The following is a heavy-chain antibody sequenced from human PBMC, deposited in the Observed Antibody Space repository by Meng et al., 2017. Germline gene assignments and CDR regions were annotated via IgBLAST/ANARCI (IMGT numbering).Heavy chain of an antibody. CDR1: GYSFTSYW. Sequence: GESLKISCKGSGYSFTSYWIGWVRQMPGKGLGLVGIIYPGDSDTRYSPSFQGQVTISADKSNSTAYLQWSSLKASDTAMYYFARHGRIVGATFYYGMDVWGQGTTVTVSS. V-gene: IGHV5-51*01. CDR2: IYPGDSDT. J-gene: IGHJ6*02. D-gene: IGHD1-26*01. CDR3: ARHGRIVGATFYYGMDV.